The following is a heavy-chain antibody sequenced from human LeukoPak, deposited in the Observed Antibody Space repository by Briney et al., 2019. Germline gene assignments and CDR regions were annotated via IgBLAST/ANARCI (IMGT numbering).Heavy chain of an antibody. J-gene: IGHJ4*02. CDR3: ASVDTAMGPFDY. V-gene: IGHV1-24*01. CDR2: FDPEDGET. CDR1: GYTLTELS. Sequence: ASVKVSCKVSGYTLTELSMHWVRQAPGKGLEWMGGFDPEDGETIYAQKFQGRVTMTEDTSTDTAYMELSSLRSEDTAVYYCASVDTAMGPFDYWGQGTLVTVSS. D-gene: IGHD5-18*01.